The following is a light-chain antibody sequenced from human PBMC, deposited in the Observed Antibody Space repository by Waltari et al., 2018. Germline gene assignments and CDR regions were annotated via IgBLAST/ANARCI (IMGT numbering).Light chain of an antibody. Sequence: QLVLTQSPSASASLGASVKLTCTLSSGHSSNVIARPQQQPEKGPRYLMKVNSDGSHNKGDEIPDRFSGSSSGAERYLTISSLQSEDEADYYCQTGGHGTWVFGGGTKLTVL. CDR2: VNSDGSH. J-gene: IGLJ3*02. V-gene: IGLV4-69*01. CDR1: SGHSSNV. CDR3: QTGGHGTWV.